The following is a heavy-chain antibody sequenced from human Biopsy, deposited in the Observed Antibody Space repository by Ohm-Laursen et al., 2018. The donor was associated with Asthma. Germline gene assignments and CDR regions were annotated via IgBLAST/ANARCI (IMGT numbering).Heavy chain of an antibody. J-gene: IGHJ4*02. CDR2: IYSGGTS. CDR3: ARGDSSNWSHYYFDY. D-gene: IGHD3-22*01. Sequence: LSLTCAASGFAVSRDYMFWVRQAPGKGLEWVSVIYSGGTSHTADSARGRFTISRDYSKNTLYLQMHSLRAEDTAVYYCARGDSSNWSHYYFDYWGQGTLVTVSS. V-gene: IGHV3-53*01. CDR1: GFAVSRDY.